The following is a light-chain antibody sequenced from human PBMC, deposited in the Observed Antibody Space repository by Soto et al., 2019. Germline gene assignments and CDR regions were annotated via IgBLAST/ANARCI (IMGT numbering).Light chain of an antibody. Sequence: SQSISSYLAWFQQKPGRPPKLLMSATSTLQSDVPSRFSGSGSGTDFTLTIGCLQSEDFATYYCQQYYTYPWTLGQGTKVDIK. CDR2: ATS. CDR1: QSISSY. V-gene: IGKV1-8*01. J-gene: IGKJ1*01. CDR3: QQYYTYPWT.